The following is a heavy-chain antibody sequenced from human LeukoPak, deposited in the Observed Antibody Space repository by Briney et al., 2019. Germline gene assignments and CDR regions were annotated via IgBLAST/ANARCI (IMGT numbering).Heavy chain of an antibody. J-gene: IGHJ4*02. CDR2: INPASGDT. V-gene: IGHV1-2*02. CDR1: VYTITGYY. CDR3: AREVGYLLGEYRLGF. D-gene: IGHD3-10*01. Sequence: GASVKVSCKASVYTITGYYLHWVRQAPGQGLEWMGWINPASGDTKYAQKFQGRVTMTRDTSISTAYMEVSRLRFDDTAMYYCAREVGYLLGEYRLGFWGPGTLVTVSS.